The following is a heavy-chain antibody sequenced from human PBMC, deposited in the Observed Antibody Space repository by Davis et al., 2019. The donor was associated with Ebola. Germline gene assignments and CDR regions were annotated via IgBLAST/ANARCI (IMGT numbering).Heavy chain of an antibody. CDR1: GGTFSSYA. D-gene: IGHD4-17*01. Sequence: SVKVSCKASGGTFSSYAITWVRQAPGQGLEWMGGIIPIFGRANYAQQFQGRVTITADESTSTAYMELSSLRSEDTAVYYCARCLRTVTTNWFDPWGQGTLVTVSS. V-gene: IGHV1-69*13. J-gene: IGHJ5*02. CDR2: IIPIFGRA. CDR3: ARCLRTVTTNWFDP.